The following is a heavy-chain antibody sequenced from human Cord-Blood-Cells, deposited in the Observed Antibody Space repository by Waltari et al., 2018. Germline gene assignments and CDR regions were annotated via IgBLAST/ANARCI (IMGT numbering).Heavy chain of an antibody. D-gene: IGHD3-22*01. Sequence: QVQLQQWGAGLLKPSETLSLTCAVYGGSFSGYYWSWIRQPPGKGLEWVGEINHSGSTNYNPSHKSQVTISVDTSKIQFSLKLSSVSAADTAVYYGAIGGSGYWRWFDPWGQGTLVTVSS. V-gene: IGHV4-34*01. CDR2: INHSGST. CDR1: GGSFSGYY. J-gene: IGHJ5*02. CDR3: AIGGSGYWRWFDP.